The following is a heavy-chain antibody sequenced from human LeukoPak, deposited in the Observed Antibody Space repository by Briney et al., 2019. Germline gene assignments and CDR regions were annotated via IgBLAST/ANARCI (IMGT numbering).Heavy chain of an antibody. CDR1: GFTFSSYS. J-gene: IGHJ4*02. Sequence: GGSLRLSCTASGFTFSSYSMNWVRQAPGKGPEWVSSISSSSSYIYYADSVKGRFTISRDNAKNSLYLQMNSLRAEDTAVYYCATARVATRYYFDYWGQGTLVTVSS. CDR2: ISSSSSYI. V-gene: IGHV3-21*01. D-gene: IGHD5-12*01. CDR3: ATARVATRYYFDY.